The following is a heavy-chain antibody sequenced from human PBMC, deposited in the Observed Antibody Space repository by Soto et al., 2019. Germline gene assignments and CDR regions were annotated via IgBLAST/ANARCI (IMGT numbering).Heavy chain of an antibody. J-gene: IGHJ6*02. Sequence: GGSLRLSCAASGFTFSSYGMHWVRQAPGKGLEWVAVISYDGSNKYYADSVKGRFTISRDNSKNTLYLQMNSLRAEDTAVYYYAKDLYSGSRKLAYDYYYGMDVWGQGTTVTVSS. D-gene: IGHD1-26*01. CDR2: ISYDGSNK. CDR1: GFTFSSYG. CDR3: AKDLYSGSRKLAYDYYYGMDV. V-gene: IGHV3-30*18.